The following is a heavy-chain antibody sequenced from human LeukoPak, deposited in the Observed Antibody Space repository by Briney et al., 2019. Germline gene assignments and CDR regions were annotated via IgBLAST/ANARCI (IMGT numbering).Heavy chain of an antibody. D-gene: IGHD2-2*02. V-gene: IGHV4-59*01. CDR3: ARAYTSWSFDY. CDR2: IYYSGNT. CDR1: GVSITTYY. Sequence: SETLSLTCTVSGVSITTYYWSWIRQPPGKGLEWIGFIYYSGNTNYNPSLKSRVTISVDTSKNQFSLKLSSLTTADTAVYHCARAYTSWSFDYWGQGTLVTVSS. J-gene: IGHJ4*02.